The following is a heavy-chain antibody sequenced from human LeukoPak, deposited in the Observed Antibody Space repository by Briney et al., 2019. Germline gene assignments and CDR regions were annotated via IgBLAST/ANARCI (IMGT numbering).Heavy chain of an antibody. V-gene: IGHV1-2*02. Sequence: ASVKVSCKASGYTFTGYYMHWVRQAPGQGLEWMGWINPNSGGTNYAQKFQGRVTMTRDTSISTAYMELSRPRSDDTAVYYCAREVAYYDSSEIPGDYWGQGTLVTVSS. CDR2: INPNSGGT. D-gene: IGHD3-22*01. CDR3: AREVAYYDSSEIPGDY. J-gene: IGHJ4*02. CDR1: GYTFTGYY.